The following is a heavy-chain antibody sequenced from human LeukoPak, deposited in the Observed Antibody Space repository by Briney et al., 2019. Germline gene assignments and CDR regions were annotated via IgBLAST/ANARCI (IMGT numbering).Heavy chain of an antibody. Sequence: GGSLRLSCATAGITFSSYAMSWVRQAPGKGLEWVSGLSNSGGSTYYADSVKGRFTISRDNSKNTLYLQMNSLRAEDTAVYYCAKDGIAGADNSHFDNWGQGTLVTVSS. V-gene: IGHV3-23*01. CDR1: GITFSSYA. CDR2: LSNSGGST. D-gene: IGHD4-23*01. J-gene: IGHJ4*02. CDR3: AKDGIAGADNSHFDN.